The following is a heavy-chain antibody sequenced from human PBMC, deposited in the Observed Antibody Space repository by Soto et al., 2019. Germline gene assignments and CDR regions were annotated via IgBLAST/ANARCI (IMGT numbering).Heavy chain of an antibody. D-gene: IGHD6-13*01. CDR2: IYYSGST. J-gene: IGHJ5*02. Sequence: TSETLSLTCTVSGGSISSGDYYWSWIRQPPGKGLEWIGYIYYSGSTYYNPSLKSRVTISVDTSKNQFSLKLSSVTAADTAVYYCARGSSFQWQQPPFDPWGQGTLVTVSS. CDR1: GGSISSGDYY. V-gene: IGHV4-30-4*01. CDR3: ARGSSFQWQQPPFDP.